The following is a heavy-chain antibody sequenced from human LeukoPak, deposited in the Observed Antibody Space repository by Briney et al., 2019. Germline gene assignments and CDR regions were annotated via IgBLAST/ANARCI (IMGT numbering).Heavy chain of an antibody. CDR3: ARESQLELNDYGDYGECFDY. V-gene: IGHV4-61*02. J-gene: IGHJ4*02. Sequence: SQTLSLTCTVSGGSISSGSYYWSWIRQPAGKGLEWIGRIYTSGGTNYNPSLKSRATISVDTSKNQFSLKLSSVTAADTAVYYCARESQLELNDYGDYGECFDYWGQETLGTVSS. D-gene: IGHD4-17*01. CDR2: IYTSGGT. CDR1: GGSISSGSYY.